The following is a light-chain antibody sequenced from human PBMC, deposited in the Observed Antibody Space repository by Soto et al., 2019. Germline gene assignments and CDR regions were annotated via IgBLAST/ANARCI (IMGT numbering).Light chain of an antibody. J-gene: IGLJ2*01. CDR2: EVN. Sequence: QSALTRPASVSGFPGQSITISCTGTSSDVGGYDFVSWYQQHPGKAPKLIIYEVNNRPSGVSHRFSGSKSGNTASLTISGLQAEDEADYYCSSYTSSTVDVLFGGGTKLTVL. CDR3: SSYTSSTVDVL. CDR1: SSDVGGYDF. V-gene: IGLV2-14*01.